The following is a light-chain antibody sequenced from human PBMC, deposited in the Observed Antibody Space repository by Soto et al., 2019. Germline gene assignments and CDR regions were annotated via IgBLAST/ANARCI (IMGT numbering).Light chain of an antibody. CDR2: GAS. J-gene: IGKJ1*01. V-gene: IGKV3-20*01. CDR3: QQYGSSGT. Sequence: EIGLTQSPGTLSLSAGERATLSWRASQSVSNNYLAWYQQKPGQAPRLLIYGASNRATGIPDRFSGSASGTDSTLTISRLEPEDFAVYYCQQYGSSGTFGQGTKVDIK. CDR1: QSVSNNY.